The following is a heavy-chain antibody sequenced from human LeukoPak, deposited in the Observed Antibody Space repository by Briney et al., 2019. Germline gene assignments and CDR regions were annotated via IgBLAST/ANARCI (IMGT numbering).Heavy chain of an antibody. D-gene: IGHD2-2*01. J-gene: IGHJ6*02. CDR1: GYTFANDA. CDR2: IRSKVYAGTA. CDR3: TRGLSRAYYYNGMDV. V-gene: IGHV3-49*04. Sequence: GGSLRLSCTASGYTFANDAVGWVRQAPGKGLEWVGFIRSKVYAGTAQYAASVKGRFTISRGDSKSIAYLQMNSLKIEDTAVYYCTRGLSRAYYYNGMDVWGQGTTVTVSS.